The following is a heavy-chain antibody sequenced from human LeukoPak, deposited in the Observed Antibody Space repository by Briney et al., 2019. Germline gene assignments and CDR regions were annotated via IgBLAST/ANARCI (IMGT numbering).Heavy chain of an antibody. Sequence: ASVKVSCKASDYTFTSYGISWVRQAPGQGLEWMGWISAYNGNTNYAQKLQGRVTMTTDTSTSTAYMELRSLRSDDTAVYYCARDQAASGSYSGFDCWGQGTLVTVSS. CDR1: DYTFTSYG. V-gene: IGHV1-18*01. CDR3: ARDQAASGSYSGFDC. D-gene: IGHD1-26*01. CDR2: ISAYNGNT. J-gene: IGHJ4*02.